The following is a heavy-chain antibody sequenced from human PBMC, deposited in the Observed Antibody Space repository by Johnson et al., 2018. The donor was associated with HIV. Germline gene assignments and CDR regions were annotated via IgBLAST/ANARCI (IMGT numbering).Heavy chain of an antibody. J-gene: IGHJ3*02. CDR3: AKDLSSGWSAFDI. V-gene: IGHV3-30*02. Sequence: QVQLVESGGGVVQPGGSLRLSCAASGFTFSSYGMHWVRQAPGKGLEWVAFIRYDGSNNYYADSVTGRFTISRDNSKNTLYLQMNSLRAEDTAVYYCAKDLSSGWSAFDIWGQGTMVTVSS. CDR1: GFTFSSYG. D-gene: IGHD6-19*01. CDR2: IRYDGSNN.